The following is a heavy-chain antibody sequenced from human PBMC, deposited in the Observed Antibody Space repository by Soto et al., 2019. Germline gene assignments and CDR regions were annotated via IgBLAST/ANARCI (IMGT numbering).Heavy chain of an antibody. CDR3: AKDQRMYYYGSGIDY. D-gene: IGHD3-10*01. V-gene: IGHV3-30*18. J-gene: IGHJ4*02. CDR1: GFTSSRYG. CDR2: ISYDGVHT. Sequence: QVQLVESGGGVVQPGRSLKLSCVVSGFTSSRYGMHWVRQAPGKGLEWVAVISYDGVHTYYSYPVRGRFTISRDNSKNTLYLNMLNLSADDTAVYYCAKDQRMYYYGSGIDYWGQGTLVTVSS.